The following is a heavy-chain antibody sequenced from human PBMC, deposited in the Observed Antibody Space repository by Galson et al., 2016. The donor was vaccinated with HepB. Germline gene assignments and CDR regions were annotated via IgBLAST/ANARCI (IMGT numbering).Heavy chain of an antibody. J-gene: IGHJ4*02. CDR2: ISAYDART. D-gene: IGHD6-13*01. CDR1: GYTFSGYY. V-gene: IGHV1-18*04. CDR3: ARDKHGISWPPIFNY. Sequence: SVKVSCKASGYTFSGYYIAWVRQAPGQGLEWVGWISAYDARTNYAQNLQGRVTMTTDRSTSTAYMELRSLKSDDTAISYCARDKHGISWPPIFNYWGQGTLVTVSS.